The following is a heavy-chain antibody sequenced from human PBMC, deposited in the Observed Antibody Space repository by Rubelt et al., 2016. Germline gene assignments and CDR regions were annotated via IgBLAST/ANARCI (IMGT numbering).Heavy chain of an antibody. CDR2: ISYDGSNK. J-gene: IGHJ4*02. V-gene: IGHV3-30*04. D-gene: IGHD3-10*01. CDR3: AKDYQYGSGSFYFDY. Sequence: GLEWVAVISYDGSNKYYADSVKGRFTISRDNSKNTLYLQMNSLRAEDTALYYCAKDYQYGSGSFYFDYWGQGTLVTVSS.